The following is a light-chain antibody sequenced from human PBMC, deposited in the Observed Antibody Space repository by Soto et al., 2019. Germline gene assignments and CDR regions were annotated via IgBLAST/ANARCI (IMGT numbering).Light chain of an antibody. Sequence: EIVLTQSPGTLSLSPGEGATLSCRASQSVTSRYLAWYQQKPGQAPRLLLYGASTRATGTPTRFSGSGSGSEFTLTISSLQSEDFAIYYCQQYKSWPPITFGQGTRLEIK. J-gene: IGKJ5*01. CDR2: GAS. V-gene: IGKV3-15*01. CDR1: QSVTSRY. CDR3: QQYKSWPPIT.